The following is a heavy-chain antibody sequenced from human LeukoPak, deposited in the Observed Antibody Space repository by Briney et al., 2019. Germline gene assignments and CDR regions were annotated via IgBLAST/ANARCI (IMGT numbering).Heavy chain of an antibody. D-gene: IGHD4-17*01. Sequence: SETLSLTCTVSGGSITSSSYYWAWIRQPPGKGLEWIGSLYYTGSTNYSPSLKSRVTISGDTSKNQFSLKLNSVTAADTAVYYCARVGDYPLYYYGMDVWGQGTTVTVSS. J-gene: IGHJ6*02. CDR3: ARVGDYPLYYYGMDV. CDR2: LYYTGST. CDR1: GGSITSSSYY. V-gene: IGHV4-39*01.